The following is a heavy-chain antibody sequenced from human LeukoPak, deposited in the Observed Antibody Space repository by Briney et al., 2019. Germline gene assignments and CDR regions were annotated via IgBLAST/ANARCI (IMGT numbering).Heavy chain of an antibody. J-gene: IGHJ4*02. Sequence: GGSLRLSCAASGFTFSSYEMNWVRQAPGKGLEWISYISSSGSKIYYADSVKGRFTISRDNAKNSLYLQMSSLRAEDTAVYYCARGYSSSWYAGNYFDYWGQGTLVTVSS. CDR2: ISSSGSKI. CDR3: ARGYSSSWYAGNYFDY. CDR1: GFTFSSYE. V-gene: IGHV3-48*03. D-gene: IGHD6-13*01.